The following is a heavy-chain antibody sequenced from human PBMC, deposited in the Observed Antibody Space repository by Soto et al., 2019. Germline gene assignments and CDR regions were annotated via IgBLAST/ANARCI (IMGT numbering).Heavy chain of an antibody. J-gene: IGHJ6*03. CDR3: ARVRITGTTNYYYYYMDV. CDR1: GFTFSSYW. D-gene: IGHD1-7*01. V-gene: IGHV3-7*01. Sequence: EVQLVESGGGLVQPGGSLRLSCAASGFTFSSYWMSWVRQAPGKGLEWVANIKQDGSEKYYVDSVKGRFTISRDNAKNSLYLQMNSLRAEDTAVYYCARVRITGTTNYYYYYMDVWGKGTTVTVSS. CDR2: IKQDGSEK.